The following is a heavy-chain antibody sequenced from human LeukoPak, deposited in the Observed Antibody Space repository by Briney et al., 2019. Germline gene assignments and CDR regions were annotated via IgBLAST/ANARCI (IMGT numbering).Heavy chain of an antibody. CDR3: ARGNYYDSSGPGGY. J-gene: IGHJ4*02. CDR1: GFTFSSYW. Sequence: GGSLRLSCAASGFTFSSYWMHWVRQAPGKGLVWVSRINSDGSSTSYVDSVAGRFTISRDNAKNTLYLQMNSLRAEDTAVYHCARGNYYDSSGPGGYWGQGTLVIVSS. CDR2: INSDGSST. D-gene: IGHD3-22*01. V-gene: IGHV3-74*01.